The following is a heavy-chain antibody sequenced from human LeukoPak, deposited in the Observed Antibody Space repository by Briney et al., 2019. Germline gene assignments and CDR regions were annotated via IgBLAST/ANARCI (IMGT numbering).Heavy chain of an antibody. J-gene: IGHJ2*01. D-gene: IGHD6-6*01. V-gene: IGHV4-59*08. CDR2: IYYSGST. CDR1: GGSISSCY. Sequence: PSETLSLTCTVSGGSISSCYWSWIRQPPGKGLEWIGYIYYSGSTNYNPSLKSRVTISVDTSKNQFSLKLSSVTAADTAVYYCARLEIAAHPGTSFWYFDLWGRGTLVTVSS. CDR3: ARLEIAAHPGTSFWYFDL.